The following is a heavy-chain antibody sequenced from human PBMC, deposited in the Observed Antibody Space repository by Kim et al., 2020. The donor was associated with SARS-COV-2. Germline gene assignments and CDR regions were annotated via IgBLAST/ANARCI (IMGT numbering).Heavy chain of an antibody. CDR1: GGSITDYF. Sequence: SETLSLTCTVSGGSITDYFWSWIRQPAGKGLEWIGRIYTSGSTNYNPSLKSRVTMSVDTSKNQFSLKLSSVTAADTAVYYCARDRYVGATTTSYAFDIWGQGTMVTVSS. D-gene: IGHD1-26*01. CDR2: IYTSGST. J-gene: IGHJ3*02. CDR3: ARDRYVGATTTSYAFDI. V-gene: IGHV4-4*07.